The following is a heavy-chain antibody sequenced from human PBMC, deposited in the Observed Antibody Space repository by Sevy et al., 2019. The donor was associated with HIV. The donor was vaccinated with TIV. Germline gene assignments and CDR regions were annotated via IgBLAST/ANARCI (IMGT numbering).Heavy chain of an antibody. D-gene: IGHD5-18*01. CDR2: IRYDGSNK. V-gene: IGHV3-30*02. J-gene: IGHJ4*02. CDR1: GFTFSSYG. CDR3: AKEYSYGYYFDY. Sequence: GGSLRLSCAASGFTFSSYGMHWVRQAPGKGLEGVAFIRYDGSNKYYADSVKGRLTISRDNSKNTLYLQMNSLRAEDTAVYYCAKEYSYGYYFDYWGQGTLVTVSS.